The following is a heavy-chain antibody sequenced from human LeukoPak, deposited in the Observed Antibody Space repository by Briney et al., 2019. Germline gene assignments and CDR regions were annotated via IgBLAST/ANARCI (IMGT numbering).Heavy chain of an antibody. CDR3: ARAPLRGPVDY. D-gene: IGHD3-16*02. V-gene: IGHV4-31*03. CDR2: IYYSGST. CDR1: GGSINSYY. J-gene: IGHJ4*02. Sequence: PSETLSLTCTVSGGSINSYYWSWIRQHPGKGLEWIGYIYYSGSTYYNPSLKSRVTISVDTSKNQFSLKLSSVTAADTAVYYCARAPLRGPVDYWGQGTLVTVSS.